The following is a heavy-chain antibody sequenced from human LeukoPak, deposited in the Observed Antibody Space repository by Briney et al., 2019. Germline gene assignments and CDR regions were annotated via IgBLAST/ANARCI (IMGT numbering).Heavy chain of an antibody. V-gene: IGHV3-30*18. J-gene: IGHJ6*02. CDR3: AKATGGSEGPYGLDV. CDR1: GFIFSSYG. CDR2: ISYDGGNK. Sequence: PGGSLRLSCAASGFIFSSYGMHWVRQAPGKGLEWVAVISYDGGNKYYADSVKGRFTISRDNSKNTLYLQMNSLRADDTAVYYCAKATGGSEGPYGLDVWGQGTTVTVSS. D-gene: IGHD2-15*01.